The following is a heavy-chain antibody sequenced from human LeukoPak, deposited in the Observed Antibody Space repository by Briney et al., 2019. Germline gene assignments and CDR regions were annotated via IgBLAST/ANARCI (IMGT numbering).Heavy chain of an antibody. CDR3: ARAPPYSSSSVYYYYYMDV. CDR1: GYTFTSYD. D-gene: IGHD6-6*01. CDR2: MNPNSGNT. Sequence: ASVKVSCKASGYTFTSYDINWVRQATGQGLEWMGWMNPNSGNTGYAQKFQGRVTMTRNTSISTAYMELSSLRSEDTAVYYCARAPPYSSSSVYYYYYMDVWAKGPRSPSP. J-gene: IGHJ6*03. V-gene: IGHV1-8*01.